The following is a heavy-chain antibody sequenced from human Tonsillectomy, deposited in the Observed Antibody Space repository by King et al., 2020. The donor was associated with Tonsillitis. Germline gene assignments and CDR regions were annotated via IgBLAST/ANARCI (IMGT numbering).Heavy chain of an antibody. V-gene: IGHV3-43*01. J-gene: IGHJ4*02. CDR1: GFTFDDYT. CDR3: AKDIGDLGVNLIDY. Sequence: VQLVESGGVVVQPGGSLRLSCAASGFTFDDYTMHWVRQAQGKGLEWVSLISWDGGSTYYADSVKGRFTISRDNSKNSLYLQMNSLRTEDTALYYCAKDIGDLGVNLIDYWGQGTLVTVSS. CDR2: ISWDGGST. D-gene: IGHD3-16*01.